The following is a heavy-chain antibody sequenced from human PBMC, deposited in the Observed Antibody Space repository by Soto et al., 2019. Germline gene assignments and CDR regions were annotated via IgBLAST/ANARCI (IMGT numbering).Heavy chain of an antibody. CDR3: ARVASKMAWFDP. CDR1: GGSVTSGTFY. Sequence: ASETLSLTCTASGGSVTSGTFYWSWIRQPPGKGLEWIGEIYYNENTNYNPSLKSRVTISADTSKNQFSLRLSSVTAADTAVYYCARVASKMAWFDPWGPGTLVTVSS. D-gene: IGHD5-12*01. CDR2: IYYNENT. V-gene: IGHV4-61*01. J-gene: IGHJ5*02.